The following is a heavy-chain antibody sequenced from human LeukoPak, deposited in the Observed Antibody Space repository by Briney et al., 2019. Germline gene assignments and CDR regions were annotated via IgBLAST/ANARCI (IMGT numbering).Heavy chain of an antibody. CDR1: GGSISNYY. D-gene: IGHD6-19*01. CDR3: ARGRAVAEDY. CDR2: IYYSGNT. J-gene: IGHJ4*02. Sequence: SETLSLTCTVSGGSISNYYWGWVRQAPGKGLEWIGSIYYSGNTYYNPSLKSRGTISVDTSKNQFSLKLSSVTAADTAVYYCARGRAVAEDYWGQGTLVTVSS. V-gene: IGHV4-39*07.